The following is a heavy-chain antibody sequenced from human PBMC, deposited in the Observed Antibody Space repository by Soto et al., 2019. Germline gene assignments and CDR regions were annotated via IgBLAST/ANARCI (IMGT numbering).Heavy chain of an antibody. J-gene: IGHJ4*02. D-gene: IGHD3-22*01. Sequence: GGSLRLSCAASGFTFSSYAMSWVRQAPGKGLEWVSAISGSGGSTYYADSVKGRFTISRDNSKNTLYLQMNSLRAEDTAVYYCAKERGYYDSSGYLGFDYWGQGTLVTVSS. V-gene: IGHV3-23*01. CDR1: GFTFSSYA. CDR3: AKERGYYDSSGYLGFDY. CDR2: ISGSGGST.